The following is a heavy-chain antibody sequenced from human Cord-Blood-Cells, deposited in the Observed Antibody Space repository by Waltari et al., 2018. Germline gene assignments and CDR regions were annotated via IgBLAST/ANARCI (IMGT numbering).Heavy chain of an antibody. Sequence: SYYWGWIRQPPGKGLEWIGSIYYSGSTYYNPSLKSRVTISVDTSKNQFSLKLSSVTAADTAVYYCARHFGSYYAFDIWGQGTMVTVSS. D-gene: IGHD1-26*01. CDR3: ARHFGSYYAFDI. CDR1: SYY. J-gene: IGHJ3*02. CDR2: IYYSGST. V-gene: IGHV4-39*01.